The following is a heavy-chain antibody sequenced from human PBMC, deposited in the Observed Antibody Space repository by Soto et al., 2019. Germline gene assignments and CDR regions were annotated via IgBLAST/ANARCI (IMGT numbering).Heavy chain of an antibody. CDR3: ARARSSSLYSYYYYYIDV. V-gene: IGHV4-39*01. CDR1: GGSVSSSSYY. Sequence: SETLSLTCTVSGGSVSSSSYYWGWVRQPPGKGLEWIGSVYYSGSTYYNPSLESRVTISVDTSKNQFSLKLSSVTAADTAVYYFARARSSSLYSYYYYYIDVWGKRTTVTVSS. D-gene: IGHD6-13*01. CDR2: VYYSGST. J-gene: IGHJ6*03.